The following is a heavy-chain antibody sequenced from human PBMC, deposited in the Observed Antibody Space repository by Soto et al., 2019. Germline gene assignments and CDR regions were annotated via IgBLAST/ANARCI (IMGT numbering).Heavy chain of an antibody. CDR1: GYSFTRYG. D-gene: IGHD3-16*01. V-gene: IGHV1-18*01. Sequence: ASVKVSCKASGYSFTRYGIGWVRQAPGQGLEWMGWISGYNANTNYPENLQGRVTMTTDTSTSTAYMEVRNLISDDTAVYYCARMGDVPYYYYGLDVWGQGTTVTVSS. CDR2: ISGYNANT. CDR3: ARMGDVPYYYYGLDV. J-gene: IGHJ6*02.